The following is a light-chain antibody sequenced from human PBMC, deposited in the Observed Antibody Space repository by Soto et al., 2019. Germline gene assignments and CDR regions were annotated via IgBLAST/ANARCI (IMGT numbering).Light chain of an antibody. V-gene: IGLV2-14*01. CDR2: EVS. J-gene: IGLJ1*01. Sequence: QSVLTQPASVSGSPGQSITISCTGTSSDVGGYNYVSWYQQHPGKAPKLMIYEVSNRPSGVSNRFSGSKSGNTASLTISGLQAEHEADYYCSSYTSSSTLYVFGTGTKLTVL. CDR3: SSYTSSSTLYV. CDR1: SSDVGGYNY.